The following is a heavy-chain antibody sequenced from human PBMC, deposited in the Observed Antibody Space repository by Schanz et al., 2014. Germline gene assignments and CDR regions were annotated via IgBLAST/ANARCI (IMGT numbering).Heavy chain of an antibody. Sequence: EVQLVESGGGLVKPGGSLRVSCAASGFTFSSYSISWVRQAPGKGLEWVSSISSGSSYIFYADSVKGRFTISRDDAKNSVYLQMNSLRAEDTAIYSCARDVGCGEPHPFDYWGQGTLVTVSS. CDR1: GFTFSSYS. V-gene: IGHV3-21*02. CDR2: ISSGSSYI. CDR3: ARDVGCGEPHPFDY. J-gene: IGHJ4*02. D-gene: IGHD3-10*01.